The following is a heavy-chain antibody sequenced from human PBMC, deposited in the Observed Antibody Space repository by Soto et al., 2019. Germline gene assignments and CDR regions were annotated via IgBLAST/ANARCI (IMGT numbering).Heavy chain of an antibody. CDR1: GYTFTSYG. CDR2: ISAYNGNT. J-gene: IGHJ5*02. V-gene: IGHV1-18*04. CDR3: AREGVLWFGEGPNWFDP. D-gene: IGHD3-10*01. Sequence: QVQLVQSGAEVKKPGASVKVSCTASGYTFTSYGISWVRQAPGQGLEWMGWISAYNGNTNYAQKLQGRVTMTTDTSTRTAYMELRSLRSDDTAVYYCAREGVLWFGEGPNWFDPWGQGTLVTVSS.